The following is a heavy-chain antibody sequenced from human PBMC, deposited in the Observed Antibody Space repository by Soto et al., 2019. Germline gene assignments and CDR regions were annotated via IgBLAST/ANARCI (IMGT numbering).Heavy chain of an antibody. Sequence: QVQLVQSGAEVSKPGSSVMVSCKVSGVTFRTHGFSWVRQAPGPGLEWIGGNIPIFDIVAYAQKFQGRVTITADDSPNTAHMEMSGLTSEDTAVYFCARERGSMTVNHMHHALDVWGQGTTVTVSS. D-gene: IGHD2-2*01. J-gene: IGHJ6*02. CDR2: NIPIFDIV. CDR3: ARERGSMTVNHMHHALDV. V-gene: IGHV1-69*01. CDR1: GVTFRTHG.